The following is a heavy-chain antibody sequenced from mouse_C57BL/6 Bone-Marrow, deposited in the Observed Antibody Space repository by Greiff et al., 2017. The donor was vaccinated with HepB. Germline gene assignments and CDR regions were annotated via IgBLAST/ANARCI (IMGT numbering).Heavy chain of an antibody. D-gene: IGHD2-1*01. J-gene: IGHJ3*01. CDR2: IHPSDSDT. V-gene: IGHV1-74*01. Sequence: VQLKQPGAELVKPGASVKVSCKASGYTFTSYWMHWVKQRPGQGLEWIGRIHPSDSDTNYNQKFKGKATLTVDKSSSTAYMQLSSLTSEDSAVYYCAIGGNGNYAAWFAYWGQGTLVTVSA. CDR1: GYTFTSYW. CDR3: AIGGNGNYAAWFAY.